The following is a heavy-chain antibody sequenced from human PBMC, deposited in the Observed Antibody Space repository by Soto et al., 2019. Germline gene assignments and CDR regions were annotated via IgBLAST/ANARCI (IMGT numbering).Heavy chain of an antibody. V-gene: IGHV1-69*13. CDR3: AKTYYDILTGYKETYYSYGMDV. CDR1: GGTFSSYA. Sequence: SVKVSCKASGGTFSSYAISWVRQAPGQGLEWMGGIIPIFGTANYAQKFQGRVTITADESTSTAYMELSSLRSEDTAVYYCAKTYYDILTGYKETYYSYGMDVWGQGTTVTVSS. J-gene: IGHJ6*02. CDR2: IIPIFGTA. D-gene: IGHD3-9*01.